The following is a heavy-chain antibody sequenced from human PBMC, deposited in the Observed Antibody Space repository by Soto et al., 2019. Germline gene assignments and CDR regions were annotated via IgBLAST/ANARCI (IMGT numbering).Heavy chain of an antibody. D-gene: IGHD6-13*01. CDR3: ARDRRGNGYSRKYRGWFDP. V-gene: IGHV4-4*02. CDR2: IYHSGST. Sequence: QVQLQESGPGLVKPSGTLSLTCAVSGGSISSSNWWSWVRQPPGKGLEWIGEIYHSGSTNYNPSLKSRVTISVDKSKNQFSLKLSSVTAADTAVYYCARDRRGNGYSRKYRGWFDPWGQGTLVTVSS. J-gene: IGHJ5*02. CDR1: GGSISSSNW.